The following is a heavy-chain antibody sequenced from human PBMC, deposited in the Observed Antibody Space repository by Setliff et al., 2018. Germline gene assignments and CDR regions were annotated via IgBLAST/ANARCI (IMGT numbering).Heavy chain of an antibody. V-gene: IGHV4-4*08. CDR1: GGSISSYY. Sequence: SETLSLTCTVSGGSISSYYWSWIRQPPGKGLEWIGYIYTSGTTDYSPSFKSRVSISADTSKNLVSLKLHSVTAADTAVYYCAREYVVISFVANTHSHYGMDVWGQGTTVTVSS. D-gene: IGHD3-16*01. J-gene: IGHJ6*02. CDR3: AREYVVISFVANTHSHYGMDV. CDR2: IYTSGTT.